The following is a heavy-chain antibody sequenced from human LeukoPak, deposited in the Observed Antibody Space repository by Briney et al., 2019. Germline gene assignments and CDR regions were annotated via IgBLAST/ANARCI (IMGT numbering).Heavy chain of an antibody. CDR2: IYTAGTT. CDR3: ARGVPTLGCFDY. CDR1: GFTVSSNY. V-gene: IGHV3-66*01. J-gene: IGHJ4*02. Sequence: GGSLRLSCAASGFTVSSNYMSWVRQAPGKGLEWVSVIYTAGTTYYADSVKGRFTISRDNSKNTLYLQMNSLGAEDTAMYYCARGVPTLGCFDYWGQGTLVTVSS. D-gene: IGHD1-26*01.